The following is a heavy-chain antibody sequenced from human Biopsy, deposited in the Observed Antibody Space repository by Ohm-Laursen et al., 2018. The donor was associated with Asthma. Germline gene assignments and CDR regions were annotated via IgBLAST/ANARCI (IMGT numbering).Heavy chain of an antibody. CDR1: GGTFSNFA. D-gene: IGHD6-19*01. Sequence: VKISCKAPGGTFSNFAISWVRQAPGQGLEWLGGIMTVFGTTNYAQKFQGRVTITADESTSTAYMEVTSLRSEDTAIYYCARCRVGYSSGWSLLLKKIYYSGMDVWGQGTAVTVSS. V-gene: IGHV1-69*13. CDR2: IMTVFGTT. CDR3: ARCRVGYSSGWSLLLKKIYYSGMDV. J-gene: IGHJ6*02.